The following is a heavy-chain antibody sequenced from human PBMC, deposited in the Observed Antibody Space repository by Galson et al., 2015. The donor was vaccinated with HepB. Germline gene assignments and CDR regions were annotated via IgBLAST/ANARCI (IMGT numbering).Heavy chain of an antibody. Sequence: SLRLSCAASGFTFSSYSMNWVRQAPGKGLEWVSSISSSSSYIYYADSVKGRSTISRDNAKNSLYLQMNSLRAEDTAVYYCAGDYGDYEEDWYFDLWGRGTLVTVSS. CDR2: ISSSSSYI. D-gene: IGHD4-17*01. CDR1: GFTFSSYS. CDR3: AGDYGDYEEDWYFDL. J-gene: IGHJ2*01. V-gene: IGHV3-21*01.